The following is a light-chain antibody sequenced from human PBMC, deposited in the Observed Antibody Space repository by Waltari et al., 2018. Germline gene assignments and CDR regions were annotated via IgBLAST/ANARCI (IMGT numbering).Light chain of an antibody. CDR1: TGAVTSGHS. J-gene: IGLJ3*02. Sequence: QAVVTQEPSLPVSPGGTVTLTCGSSTGAVTSGHSPYWFQQKPGQAPRTLIYDTSNKHSWTPARFSGSLLGGKAALTLSGAQPEDEAEYSCLLYYGGARVFGGGTRLTVL. V-gene: IGLV7-46*01. CDR3: LLYYGGARV. CDR2: DTS.